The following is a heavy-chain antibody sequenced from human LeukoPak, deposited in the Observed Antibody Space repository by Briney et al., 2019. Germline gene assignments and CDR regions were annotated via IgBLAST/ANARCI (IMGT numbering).Heavy chain of an antibody. J-gene: IGHJ4*02. CDR2: ISSNEYDT. CDR1: GFTFSVYL. V-gene: IGHV3-64D*06. D-gene: IGHD2-8*01. Sequence: GGSLRLSCSASGFTFSVYLMHWVRQAPGKGLEYVSSISSNEYDTYYADSVKGRFTISRDNSKNTLFLQMSSLSAEDTAVYYCVKDLNGTWSFDYWGQGTLVTVSS. CDR3: VKDLNGTWSFDY.